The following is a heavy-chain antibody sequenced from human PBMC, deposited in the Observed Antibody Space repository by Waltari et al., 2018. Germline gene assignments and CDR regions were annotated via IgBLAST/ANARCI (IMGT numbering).Heavy chain of an antibody. V-gene: IGHV1-3*01. CDR2: VNDGNGNT. CDR3: AAGAFNDFYYFYMDF. J-gene: IGHJ6*03. D-gene: IGHD2-8*01. CDR1: TYTLTKHL. Sequence: QVQLVHSGTEVKKPGASVKISCNASTYTLTKHLIHCVRQAPGQRLEWMGWVNDGNGNTQYSEKLQDRITITRDTSATSAYMELSSLRPEDTAVYFCAAGAFNDFYYFYMDFWGNGTTVTVSS.